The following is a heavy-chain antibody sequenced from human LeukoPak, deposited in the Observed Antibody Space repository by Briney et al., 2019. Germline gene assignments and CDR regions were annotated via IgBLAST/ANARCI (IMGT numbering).Heavy chain of an antibody. D-gene: IGHD5-18*01. Sequence: GGSLRLTCAASGFTFSGYGMSWIRQAPGKGLEWVSSISCGGNSTYYADSVKCRFTISRDNSKNTLYLQVNSLRAEDTAVDSCAIGPPTVMANPFHIWGQGTLVTVS. CDR1: GFTFSGYG. V-gene: IGHV3-23*01. J-gene: IGHJ3*02. CDR3: AIGPPTVMANPFHI. CDR2: ISCGGNST.